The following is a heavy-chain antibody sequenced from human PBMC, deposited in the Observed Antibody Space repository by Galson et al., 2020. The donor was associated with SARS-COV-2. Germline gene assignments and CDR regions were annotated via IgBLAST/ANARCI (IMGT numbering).Heavy chain of an antibody. CDR2: ISYTGTA. V-gene: IGHV4-31*03. CDR1: GDSIRSGGYR. J-gene: IGHJ6*02. D-gene: IGHD3-3*01. CDR3: GRDRRIFWRDRTYYYGVNV. Sequence: ASETLSLTCTVSGDSIRSGGYRWAWIRHYPGKGLEWIGDISYTGTASYNPSLRSRVVISVDTSKNQFSLMVSSVTDADTAVYYCGRDRRIFWRDRTYYYGVNVWGQGTTVTVSS.